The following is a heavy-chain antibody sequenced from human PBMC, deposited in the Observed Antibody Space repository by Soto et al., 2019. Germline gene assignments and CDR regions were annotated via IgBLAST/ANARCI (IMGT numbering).Heavy chain of an antibody. J-gene: IGHJ4*02. Sequence: QVQLQESGPALVKASETLSLNCSVSGVSISRFYWNWIRQPAGGGLEWIGRVFIRGTTTYNPSLKSRSTMSLHTSKNQFSLNLGSVTAADTALYYCAADTGGGARAFEYWGQGILANVSS. CDR2: VFIRGTT. CDR1: GVSISRFY. V-gene: IGHV4-4*07. CDR3: AADTGGGARAFEY. D-gene: IGHD3-16*01.